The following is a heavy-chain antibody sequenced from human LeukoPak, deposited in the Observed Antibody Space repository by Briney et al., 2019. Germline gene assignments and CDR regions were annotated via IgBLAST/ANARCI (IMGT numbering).Heavy chain of an antibody. Sequence: GGSLRLSCAASGFTFSSYAMSWVRQTPGKGLEWVSAISGSGGSTYYADSVKGRFTISRDNSKNTLYLQMNSLRAEDTAVYYCAKAYYGSGSYPIFDYWGQGTLVTVSS. D-gene: IGHD3-10*01. V-gene: IGHV3-23*01. CDR1: GFTFSSYA. J-gene: IGHJ4*02. CDR2: ISGSGGST. CDR3: AKAYYGSGSYPIFDY.